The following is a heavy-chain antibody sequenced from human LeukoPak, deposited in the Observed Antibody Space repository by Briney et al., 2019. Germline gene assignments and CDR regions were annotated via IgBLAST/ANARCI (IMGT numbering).Heavy chain of an antibody. CDR3: ARWTLLYYYDSSGYALDY. V-gene: IGHV3-23*01. Sequence: RGSLRLSCAASGFTFSSYAMSWVRQAPGKGLEWVSAISGSGGSTYYADSVKGRFTISRDNSKNTLYLQMNSLRAEDTAVYYCARWTLLYYYDSSGYALDYWGQGTLVTVSS. CDR1: GFTFSSYA. D-gene: IGHD3-22*01. J-gene: IGHJ4*02. CDR2: ISGSGGST.